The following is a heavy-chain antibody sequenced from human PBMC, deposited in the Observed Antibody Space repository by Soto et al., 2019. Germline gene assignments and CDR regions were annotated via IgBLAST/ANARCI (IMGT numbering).Heavy chain of an antibody. D-gene: IGHD4-4*01. Sequence: AGSLRLSCAVSGVTFDIFCMNWVRQAPGKGLEWVASIKDDGSERYYVDSVKGRFTISRDNAKNSLFLQMDSLRVEDTAVYFCTIGHYNNPIGGPGTLVTVS. J-gene: IGHJ4*02. V-gene: IGHV3-7*01. CDR3: TIGHYNNPI. CDR1: GVTFDIFC. CDR2: IKDDGSER.